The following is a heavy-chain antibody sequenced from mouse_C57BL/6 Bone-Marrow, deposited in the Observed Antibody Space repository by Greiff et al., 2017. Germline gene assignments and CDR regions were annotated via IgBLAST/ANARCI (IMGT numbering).Heavy chain of an antibody. CDR2: IDPSDSET. Sequence: VQLQQPGAELVRPGSSVKLSCKASGYTFTSYWMHWVKQRPIQGLEWIGNIDPSDSETHYNQKFKDKATLTVDKSSSTAYMQLSSLTSEDSAVLYCARSYRAWFAYWGQGTLVTGSA. CDR3: ARSYRAWFAY. CDR1: GYTFTSYW. D-gene: IGHD2-14*01. V-gene: IGHV1-52*01. J-gene: IGHJ3*01.